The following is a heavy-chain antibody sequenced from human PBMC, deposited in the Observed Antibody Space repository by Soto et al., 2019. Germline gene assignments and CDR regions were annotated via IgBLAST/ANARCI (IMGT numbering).Heavy chain of an antibody. Sequence: EVQLLESGGGLVQPGGSLRLSCAASGFTFSSYAMSWVRQAPGKGLEWVSTISGSGGSTYYADSVKGRFTISRDNSRTTTSLQMASLRADDTAVYYGAKVLMGGSCYGGWSAPWGQGTLVHVSP. D-gene: IGHD3-10*01. V-gene: IGHV3-23*01. CDR1: GFTFSSYA. CDR2: ISGSGGST. J-gene: IGHJ5*02. CDR3: AKVLMGGSCYGGWSAP.